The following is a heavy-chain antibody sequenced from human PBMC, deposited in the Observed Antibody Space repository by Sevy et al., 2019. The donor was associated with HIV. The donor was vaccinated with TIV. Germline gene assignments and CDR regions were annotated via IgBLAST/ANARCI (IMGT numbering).Heavy chain of an antibody. D-gene: IGHD1-1*01. CDR1: GYSFSDYW. Sequence: GESLKISCKASGYSFSDYWIGWVRQMPGKGLEWMGIIYPGDSDTRYSQSFQGQVIISADKSRSTAYLQWSTLSASDTTMYYCARGARGTLPAYYYYGLNXWGQGTTVTVSS. J-gene: IGHJ6*02. CDR3: ARGARGTLPAYYYYGLNX. V-gene: IGHV5-51*01. CDR2: IYPGDSDT.